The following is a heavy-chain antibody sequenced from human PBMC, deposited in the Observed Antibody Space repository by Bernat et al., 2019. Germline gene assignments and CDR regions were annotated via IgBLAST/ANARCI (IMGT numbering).Heavy chain of an antibody. J-gene: IGHJ4*02. CDR2: IHSDGKT. CDR3: ARDPGFGDPVGY. D-gene: IGHD4-17*01. CDR1: GLTVSTNY. V-gene: IGHV3-53*01. Sequence: EVQLVESGGGLMQPGGSLRLSCAASGLTVSTNYMSWVRRAPGKGLEWVSVIHSDGKTYYADSVRGRFTISRDNCENTVYLQMNSLRVEDTAVYFCARDPGFGDPVGYWGQGTPVTASP.